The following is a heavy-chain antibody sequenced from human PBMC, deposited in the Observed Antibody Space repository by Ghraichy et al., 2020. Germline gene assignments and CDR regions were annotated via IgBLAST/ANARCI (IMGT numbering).Heavy chain of an antibody. D-gene: IGHD4-11*01. V-gene: IGHV4-30-2*01. Sequence: SETLSLTCAVSGGSISSGGYSWSWIRQPPGKGLEWIGYIYHSGSTYYNPSLKSRVTISVDRSKNQFSLKLSSVTAADTAVYYCARENDYRCFDYWGQGTLVTVSS. CDR3: ARENDYRCFDY. CDR2: IYHSGST. J-gene: IGHJ4*02. CDR1: GGSISSGGYS.